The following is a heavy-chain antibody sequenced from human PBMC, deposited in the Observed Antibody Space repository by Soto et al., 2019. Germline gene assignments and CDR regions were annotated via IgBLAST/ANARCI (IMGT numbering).Heavy chain of an antibody. J-gene: IGHJ6*02. CDR1: GYIFNSYW. V-gene: IGHV5-51*01. D-gene: IGHD4-17*01. CDR2: IYPGDSDT. Sequence: GGALKISWNGSGYIFNSYWIGWVRQMPGKGLEWMGIIYPGDSDTRYSPSFQGQVTISADKSISTAYLQRSSLKASDTAMYYCARRPVRWYGMDVWGQGTTVTVSS. CDR3: ARRPVRWYGMDV.